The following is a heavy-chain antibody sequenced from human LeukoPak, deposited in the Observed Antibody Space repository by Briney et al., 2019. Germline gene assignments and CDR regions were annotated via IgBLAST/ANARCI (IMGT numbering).Heavy chain of an antibody. D-gene: IGHD6-6*01. Sequence: VASVKVSCKASGYAFTSYDISWVRQAPGQGLEWMGWISTYNDNTHYAQKLQGRVTMTTDTSTSTVYMELKSLRSDDTAVYYCARIQSRSIAARPGNPAFDYWGRGTLVTVSS. CDR3: ARIQSRSIAARPGNPAFDY. CDR1: GYAFTSYD. CDR2: ISTYNDNT. J-gene: IGHJ4*02. V-gene: IGHV1-18*01.